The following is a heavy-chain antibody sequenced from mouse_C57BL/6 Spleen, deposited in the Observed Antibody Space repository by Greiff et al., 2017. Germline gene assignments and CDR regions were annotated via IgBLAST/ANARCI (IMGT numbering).Heavy chain of an antibody. Sequence: QVQLQQPGAELVMPGASVKLSCKASGYTFTSYWMHWVKQRPGQGLEWIGEIDPSDSYTNYHQKFKGKSTLTVDKSSSPAYMQLSSLTSEDSAVYYCARTSYGSSSFDYWGQGTTLTVSS. CDR2: IDPSDSYT. CDR3: ARTSYGSSSFDY. V-gene: IGHV1-69*01. CDR1: GYTFTSYW. J-gene: IGHJ2*01. D-gene: IGHD1-1*01.